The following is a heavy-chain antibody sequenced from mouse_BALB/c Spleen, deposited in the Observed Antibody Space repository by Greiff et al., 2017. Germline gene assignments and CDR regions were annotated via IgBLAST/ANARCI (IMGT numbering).Heavy chain of an antibody. J-gene: IGHJ4*01. CDR1: GFSLTGYG. Sequence: VHLVESGPGLVAPSQSLSITCTVSGFSLTGYGVNWVRQPPGKGLEWLGMIWGDGSTDYNSALKSRLSISKDNSKSQVFLKMNSLQTDDTARYYCARGLRIPYYAMDYWGQGTSVTVSS. CDR2: IWGDGST. D-gene: IGHD2-2*01. V-gene: IGHV2-6-7*01. CDR3: ARGLRIPYYAMDY.